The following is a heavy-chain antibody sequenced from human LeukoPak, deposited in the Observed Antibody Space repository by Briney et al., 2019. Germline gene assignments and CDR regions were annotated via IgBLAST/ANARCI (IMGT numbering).Heavy chain of an antibody. J-gene: IGHJ5*02. D-gene: IGHD2-15*01. Sequence: GASVKVSCKASGYTFTGYYVHWVRQAPGQGIEWMGGINPNSGGTNYAQKFQGRVTMTRDTSISTAYLELSRLRSDDAAVYYCAKEGGYCSSGTCYPWWFDPWGQGTLVTVSS. CDR1: GYTFTGYY. CDR3: AKEGGYCSSGTCYPWWFDP. CDR2: INPNSGGT. V-gene: IGHV1-2*02.